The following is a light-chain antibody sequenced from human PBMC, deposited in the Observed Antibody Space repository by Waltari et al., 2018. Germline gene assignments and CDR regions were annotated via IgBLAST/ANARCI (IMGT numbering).Light chain of an antibody. Sequence: ESVLTQSAATLSLSPGERASLPCRASPRLGNFLAWYQQKPRQAPRLLVYDASKRATGVPVRFSGRGSGTDFTLTISNLEPEDFAVYVCQQYSNWPPTFGGGTTVEIK. CDR2: DAS. CDR1: PRLGNF. CDR3: QQYSNWPPT. J-gene: IGKJ4*01. V-gene: IGKV3-11*01.